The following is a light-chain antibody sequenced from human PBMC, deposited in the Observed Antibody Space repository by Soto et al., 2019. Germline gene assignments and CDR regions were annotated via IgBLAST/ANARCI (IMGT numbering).Light chain of an antibody. Sequence: QSVLTQPPSVSAAPGQKVTISCSGSSSNIGNNFGSWYQHLPGTAPKLLIYDNNKRPSGIPDRFSGTKSGTSATLGITGLQTGDEAHYYCATWDSSLIAGVFGGGTKVTVL. J-gene: IGLJ2*01. V-gene: IGLV1-51*01. CDR2: DNN. CDR3: ATWDSSLIAGV. CDR1: SSNIGNNF.